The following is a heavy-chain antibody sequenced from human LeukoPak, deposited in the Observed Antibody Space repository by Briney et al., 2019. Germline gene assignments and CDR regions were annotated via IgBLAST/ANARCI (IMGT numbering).Heavy chain of an antibody. V-gene: IGHV1-69*17. J-gene: IGHJ6*02. D-gene: IGHD3-22*01. CDR3: ARTTNYYDSIGDYRRAYYYYGMEV. CDR1: GGTFSSYG. CDR2: IIPIFGIA. Sequence: SVNVSCKASGGTFSSYGISWVRQAPGPGLEWMGRIIPIFGIANYAQKFQGRVTITADKSTSTAYMELSSLRSEDTAVYYCARTTNYYDSIGDYRRAYYYYGMEVCGQGTTVTVSS.